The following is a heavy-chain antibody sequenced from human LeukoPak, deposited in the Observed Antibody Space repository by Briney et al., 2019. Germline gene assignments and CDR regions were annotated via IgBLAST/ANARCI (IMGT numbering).Heavy chain of an antibody. D-gene: IGHD1-26*01. CDR2: ISGSGGST. Sequence: GGSLRLSCAASGFTFSSYAMSWVRQAPGKGLEWVSAISGSGGSTYYADSVKGRFTISRDNSKNTLYLQMNSLRAEDTAVYYCAKPFIVGATGYYYYYMDVWGKGTTVTVSS. J-gene: IGHJ6*03. V-gene: IGHV3-23*01. CDR3: AKPFIVGATGYYYYYMDV. CDR1: GFTFSSYA.